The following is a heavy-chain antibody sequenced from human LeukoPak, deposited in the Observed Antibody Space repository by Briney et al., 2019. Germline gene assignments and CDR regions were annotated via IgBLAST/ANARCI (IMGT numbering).Heavy chain of an antibody. CDR1: GFTFSSYN. CDR2: ISSSSSYI. CDR3: ARVGYDYGRLDY. J-gene: IGHJ4*02. V-gene: IGHV3-21*01. D-gene: IGHD5-12*01. Sequence: PGGSLRLSCAASGFTFSSYNMNWVRQAPGKGLEWVSSISSSSSYISFADSVKGRFTISRENAENSLYLQMNSLRAEDTAVYYCARVGYDYGRLDYWGQGTLVTVSS.